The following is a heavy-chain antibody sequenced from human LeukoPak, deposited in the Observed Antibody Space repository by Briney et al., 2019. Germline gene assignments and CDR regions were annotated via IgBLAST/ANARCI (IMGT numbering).Heavy chain of an antibody. CDR3: ARVTYNGYQHFDY. D-gene: IGHD3-10*01. CDR2: IHHRGTT. Sequence: PSETLSPPCIVSGGAISTNTYYWGWIRLPPGKGLEWVGEIHHRGTTYYNPSLRSRVTISVDTSKNQFSLRLTSVTAADTAVYYCARVTYNGYQHFDYWGQGNLVTVS. CDR1: GGAISTNTYY. V-gene: IGHV4-39*07. J-gene: IGHJ4*02.